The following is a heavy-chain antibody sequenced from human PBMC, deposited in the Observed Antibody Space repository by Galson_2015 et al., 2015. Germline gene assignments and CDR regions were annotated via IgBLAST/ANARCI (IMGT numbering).Heavy chain of an antibody. CDR2: IYPGGSHI. V-gene: IGHV5-51*01. J-gene: IGHJ5*02. D-gene: IGHD4-17*01. Sequence: QSGAEVKKPGESLRISCQGSGLSFPNYWIAWVRQVSGKGLEWVGIIYPGGSHIKYSPSFQGHVSMSVDNSIRTAYLHWASLKASDTAMYFCARQNYGDLSALDLWGQGSQVTVSS. CDR3: ARQNYGDLSALDL. CDR1: GLSFPNYW.